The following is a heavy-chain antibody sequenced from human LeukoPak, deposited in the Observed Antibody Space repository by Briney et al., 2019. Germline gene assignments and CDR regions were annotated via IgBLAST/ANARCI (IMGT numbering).Heavy chain of an antibody. Sequence: SQTLSLTCAISGDSVSSNTDAWNWIRQSPSRGLEWLGRTYYRSKWYSDYAESVKSRITINADTSKNQFSLQLNSVTPEDSAVYYCARGPEGYNWNSKTNWFDPWGQGTLVTVSS. J-gene: IGHJ5*02. D-gene: IGHD1-1*01. V-gene: IGHV6-1*01. CDR2: TYYRSKWYS. CDR1: GDSVSSNTDA. CDR3: ARGPEGYNWNSKTNWFDP.